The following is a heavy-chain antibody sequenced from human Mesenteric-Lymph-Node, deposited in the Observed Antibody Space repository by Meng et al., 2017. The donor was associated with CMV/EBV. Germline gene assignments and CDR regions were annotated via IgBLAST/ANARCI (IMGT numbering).Heavy chain of an antibody. V-gene: IGHV4-59*08. J-gene: IGHJ4*02. CDR1: GGSISSSP. CDR3: ARQSVASSFDY. CDR2: IYYSGST. D-gene: IGHD6-19*01. Sequence: LPCTVSGGSISSSPWSWIRQPPGKGLEWIGYIYYSGSTAYNPSLKSRVTISVDTSKNQFSLKLSSVTAADTAVYYCARQSVASSFDYWGQGTLVTVSS.